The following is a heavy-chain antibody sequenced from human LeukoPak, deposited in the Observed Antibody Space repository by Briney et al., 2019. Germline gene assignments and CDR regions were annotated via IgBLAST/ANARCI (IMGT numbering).Heavy chain of an antibody. V-gene: IGHV3-30-3*01. J-gene: IGHJ4*02. CDR2: ISYDGSNK. Sequence: QTGGSLRLSCAASGFTFSSYAMHWVRQAPGKGLEWVAVISYDGSNKYYADSVKGRFTISRDNSKNTLYLQMNSLRAEDTAVYYCAKDQPRRRDYYDSSGYPFDYWGQGTLVTVSS. CDR1: GFTFSSYA. D-gene: IGHD3-22*01. CDR3: AKDQPRRRDYYDSSGYPFDY.